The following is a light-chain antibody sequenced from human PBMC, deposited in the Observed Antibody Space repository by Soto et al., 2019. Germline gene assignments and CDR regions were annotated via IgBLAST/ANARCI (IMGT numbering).Light chain of an antibody. CDR2: DAS. CDR1: QSVSRF. Sequence: DIQLTQSPSTLSASEGDRVTITCRASQSVSRFLAWYQQKPGKAPRLLIYDASNLESGVPSRFSGSGSGTDFTLTISCLQPDDFATYYCQQYNTYRTWTFGQGTKVDIK. CDR3: QQYNTYRTWT. J-gene: IGKJ1*01. V-gene: IGKV1-5*01.